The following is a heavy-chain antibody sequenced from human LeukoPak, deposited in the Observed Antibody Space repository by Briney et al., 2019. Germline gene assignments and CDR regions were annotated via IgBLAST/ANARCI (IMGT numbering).Heavy chain of an antibody. Sequence: GGSLRLSCEASGFTFSDHYMSWIRQAPGKGLEWVSYISSGSTYTNYADSVEGRFTISRDNAKNSLYLQINSLRAEDTAVYYCARGDCGGDYFDYWGEGTLVTVSS. J-gene: IGHJ4*02. V-gene: IGHV3-11*05. CDR3: ARGDCGGDYFDY. CDR2: ISSGSTYT. CDR1: GFTFSDHY. D-gene: IGHD4-23*01.